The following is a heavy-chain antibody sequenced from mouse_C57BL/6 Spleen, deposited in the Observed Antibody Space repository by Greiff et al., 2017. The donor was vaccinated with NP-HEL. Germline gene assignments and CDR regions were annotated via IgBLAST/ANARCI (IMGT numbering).Heavy chain of an antibody. Sequence: VQLQQSGPELVKPGASVKLSCKASGYSFTDYNMNWVKQSHGKSLEWIGVINPNYGTTSYNQKFKGKATLTVDRSSSTAFMQLNILTSEDSAVSYCARGYGSGRDFDDWGKGATLTVAS. CDR1: GYSFTDYN. D-gene: IGHD1-1*01. CDR2: INPNYGTT. V-gene: IGHV1-39*01. J-gene: IGHJ2*01. CDR3: ARGYGSGRDFDD.